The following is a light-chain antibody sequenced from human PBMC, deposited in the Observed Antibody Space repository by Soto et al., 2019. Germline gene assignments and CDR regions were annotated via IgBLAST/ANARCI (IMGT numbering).Light chain of an antibody. V-gene: IGLV3-21*02. CDR1: NIRTKS. Sequence: VLTQPPSVSVAPGQTATITCGGSNIRTKSVHWCRQRPGQAPVLVVYDDRDRPSGSPERFSGSNSGNTATLTISKVEPGDEADYYCQVWDSSGDHPVFGGGTKLTVL. J-gene: IGLJ2*01. CDR2: DDR. CDR3: QVWDSSGDHPV.